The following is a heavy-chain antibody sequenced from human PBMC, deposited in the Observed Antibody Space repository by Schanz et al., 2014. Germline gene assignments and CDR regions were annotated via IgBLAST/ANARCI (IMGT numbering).Heavy chain of an antibody. J-gene: IGHJ4*02. CDR1: GFTFNSYA. V-gene: IGHV3-33*08. CDR2: MSYDGSIK. CDR3: ARVPYGSGSYWDY. Sequence: QVQLVESGGGLVKPGGSLRLSCAASGFTFNSYAMTWVRQAPGKGLEWVAAMSYDGSIKYYGDSVKGRFTVSRDSGQNSLYLQMNSLRAGDTAVYYCARVPYGSGSYWDYWGQGTLVTVSS. D-gene: IGHD3-10*01.